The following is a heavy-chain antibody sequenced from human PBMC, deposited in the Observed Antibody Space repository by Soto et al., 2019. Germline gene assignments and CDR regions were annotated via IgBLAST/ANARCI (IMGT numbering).Heavy chain of an antibody. CDR3: ARDSRIVGATQSDY. V-gene: IGHV1-18*01. CDR2: ISAYNGNT. D-gene: IGHD1-26*01. Sequence: GASVKVSCKASGYTFTSYGISWVRQAPGQGLEWMGWISAYNGNTNYAQKLQGRVTMTTDTSTSTAYMELRSLRSDDTAVYYCARDSRIVGATQSDYWGQGTLVTVSS. CDR1: GYTFTSYG. J-gene: IGHJ4*02.